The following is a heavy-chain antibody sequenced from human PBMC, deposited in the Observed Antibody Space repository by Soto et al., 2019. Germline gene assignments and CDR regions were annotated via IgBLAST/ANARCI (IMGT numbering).Heavy chain of an antibody. CDR1: DDSINSDKYY. Sequence: SETLSLTCSVSDDSINSDKYYWGWIRQPPGKGLEWIGNINHSGSTNYNPSLQSRVTISVDTSKNQFSLKLSSVTAADTAVYYCARGNSSSSIILGYWGQGTLVTVSS. D-gene: IGHD6-6*01. CDR3: ARGNSSSSIILGY. CDR2: INHSGST. V-gene: IGHV4-39*07. J-gene: IGHJ4*02.